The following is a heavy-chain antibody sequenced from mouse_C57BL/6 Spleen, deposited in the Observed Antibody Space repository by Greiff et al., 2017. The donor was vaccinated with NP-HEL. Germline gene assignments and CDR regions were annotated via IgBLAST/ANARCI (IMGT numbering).Heavy chain of an antibody. CDR1: GFSLTSYG. Sequence: VKLMESGPGLVQPSQSLSITCTVSGFSLTSYGVHWVRQSPGKGLEWLGVIWRGGSTDYNAAFMSRLSITKDNSKSQVFFKMNSLQADDTAIYYCAKPLGGNYAMDYWGQGTSVTVSS. CDR2: IWRGGST. V-gene: IGHV2-5*01. D-gene: IGHD3-1*01. J-gene: IGHJ4*01. CDR3: AKPLGGNYAMDY.